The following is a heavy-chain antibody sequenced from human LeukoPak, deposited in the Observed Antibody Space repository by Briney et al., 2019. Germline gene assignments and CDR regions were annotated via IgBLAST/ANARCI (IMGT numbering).Heavy chain of an antibody. CDR3: AKMAAAFSFDY. V-gene: IGHV3-23*01. CDR1: GFTFSNAW. Sequence: GGSLRLSCATSGFTFSNAWMNWVRQAPGKGLEWVSAISGGGGSTYYADSVKGRFTISRDNSKNTLYLQMNSLRAEDTAVYYCAKMAAAFSFDYWGQGTLVTVSS. D-gene: IGHD6-13*01. J-gene: IGHJ4*02. CDR2: ISGGGGST.